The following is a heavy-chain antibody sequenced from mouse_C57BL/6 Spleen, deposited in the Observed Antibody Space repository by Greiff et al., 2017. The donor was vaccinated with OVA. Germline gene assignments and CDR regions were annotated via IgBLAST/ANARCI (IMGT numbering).Heavy chain of an antibody. Sequence: EVKLEESGAELVRPGASVKLSCTASGFNIKDYYMHWVKQRPEQGLEWIGRIDPEDGDTEYAPKFQGKATMTADTSSNTAYLQLSSLTSEDTAVYYCTSTIVPNYYAMDYWGQGTSVTVSS. CDR3: TSTIVPNYYAMDY. J-gene: IGHJ4*01. CDR2: IDPEDGDT. V-gene: IGHV14-1*01. CDR1: GFNIKDYY. D-gene: IGHD2-5*01.